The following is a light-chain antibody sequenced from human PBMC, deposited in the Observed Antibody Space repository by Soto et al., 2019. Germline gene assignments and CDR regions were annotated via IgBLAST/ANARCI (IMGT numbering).Light chain of an antibody. V-gene: IGKV3D-20*01. J-gene: IGKJ5*01. Sequence: IRVTQSAAALSLSPGERATLSCGASQSVRSNYLAWYQQKPGLAPRLLIYDASIRATGIPDRFSGSGSGTDFTLTISRLEPEDFAVYYCQQYDFSPITFGQGTRPEI. CDR1: QSVRSNY. CDR2: DAS. CDR3: QQYDFSPIT.